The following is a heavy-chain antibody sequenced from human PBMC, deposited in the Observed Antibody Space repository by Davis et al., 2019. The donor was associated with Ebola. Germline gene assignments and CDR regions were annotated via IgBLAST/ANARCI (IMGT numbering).Heavy chain of an antibody. Sequence: AASVKVSCKASGGTFSSYAISWVRQAPGQGLEWMGGIIPIFGTATYAQKFQGRVTITADKSTSTAYMELSSLRSEDTAVYYCARESTTVTTGWFDPWGQGTLVTVSS. CDR2: IIPIFGTA. CDR1: GGTFSSYA. D-gene: IGHD4-17*01. V-gene: IGHV1-69*06. J-gene: IGHJ5*02. CDR3: ARESTTVTTGWFDP.